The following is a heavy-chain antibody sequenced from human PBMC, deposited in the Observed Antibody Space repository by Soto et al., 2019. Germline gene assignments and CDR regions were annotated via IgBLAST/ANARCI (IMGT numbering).Heavy chain of an antibody. D-gene: IGHD3-22*01. V-gene: IGHV4-39*01. J-gene: IGHJ4*02. CDR1: GGSISSSSYY. CDR3: ARGSYYYHSSGCYHY. CDR2: IYYSGST. Sequence: PSETLSLTCAVSGGSISSSSYYWGWIRQPPGKGLEWIGSIYYSGSTYYNPSLKSRVTISADTSKNQFSLKLSSVTAADTAVYYWARGSYYYHSSGCYHYWGQGTLVTVSS.